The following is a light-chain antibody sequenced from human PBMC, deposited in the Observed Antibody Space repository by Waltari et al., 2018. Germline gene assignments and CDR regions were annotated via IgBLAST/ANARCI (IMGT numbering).Light chain of an antibody. Sequence: DIQLTQSPSSVSASVGDRVTLTWRASQGIASRLAWYQQKPGKAPNLLIYDASSLHRGVPSRFSGSGSGTDFTLTIRSLQPEDFATYYCQQVNSFPRTFGQGTKVEVK. CDR1: QGIASR. CDR2: DAS. J-gene: IGKJ1*01. CDR3: QQVNSFPRT. V-gene: IGKV1-12*01.